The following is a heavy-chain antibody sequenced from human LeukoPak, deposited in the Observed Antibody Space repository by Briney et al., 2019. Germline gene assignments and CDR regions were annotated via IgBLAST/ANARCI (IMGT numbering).Heavy chain of an antibody. D-gene: IGHD6-13*01. V-gene: IGHV3-48*02. J-gene: IGHJ4*02. Sequence: GGSLRLSCAASGFTFSSYNMNWVRQAPGKGLEWVSYISSSSSTMYYADSVKGRFTISRDNAKNSLYLQMNSLRDEDTAVYYCARGVAAAGRLVDYWGQGTLVTVSS. CDR1: GFTFSSYN. CDR3: ARGVAAAGRLVDY. CDR2: ISSSSSTM.